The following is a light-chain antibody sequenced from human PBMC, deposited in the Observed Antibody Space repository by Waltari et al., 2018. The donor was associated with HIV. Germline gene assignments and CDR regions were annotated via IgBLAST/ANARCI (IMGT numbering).Light chain of an antibody. J-gene: IGLJ1*01. Sequence: QSVLTQPPPASGTPGQRVTISCSGSSFNIGSNTVSWYQQLPGTAPKLLIYGNNQRPSGVPDRFSGSKSGTSGSLAVSGLQSEDEADYSCAAWDDSLNGYVFGTGTKVTVL. CDR1: SFNIGSNT. V-gene: IGLV1-44*01. CDR3: AAWDDSLNGYV. CDR2: GNN.